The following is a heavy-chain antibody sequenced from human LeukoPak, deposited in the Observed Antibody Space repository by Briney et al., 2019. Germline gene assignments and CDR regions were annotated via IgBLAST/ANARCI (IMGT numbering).Heavy chain of an antibody. J-gene: IGHJ4*02. CDR2: IKPDGTDK. CDR3: ARRGPYSWSFDY. D-gene: IGHD4-11*01. V-gene: IGHV3-7*01. Sequence: PGGSLRLSCAASGFTFSGYWMSWVRQAPGKGLEWVAKIKPDGTDKYYVDSVKGRFTISRDNAKNSLYLQMNNLRAEDTAVYYCARRGPYSWSFDYWGQGSLVTVSS. CDR1: GFTFSGYW.